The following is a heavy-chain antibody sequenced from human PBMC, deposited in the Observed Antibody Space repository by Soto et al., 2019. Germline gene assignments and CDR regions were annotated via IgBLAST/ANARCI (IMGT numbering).Heavy chain of an antibody. CDR1: VFTFISYW. V-gene: IGHV3-7*01. Sequence: GGSLRLSCAASVFTFISYWMSWVRQAPGKGLEWVANIKQDGSEKYYVDSVKGRFTISRDNAKNSLYLQMNSLRAEDTAVYYCAREWDYEYDYYGMDVWGQGTTVTVSS. J-gene: IGHJ6*02. CDR3: AREWDYEYDYYGMDV. CDR2: IKQDGSEK. D-gene: IGHD4-17*01.